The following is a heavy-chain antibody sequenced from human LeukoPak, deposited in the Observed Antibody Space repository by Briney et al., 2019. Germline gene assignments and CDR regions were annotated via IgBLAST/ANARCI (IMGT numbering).Heavy chain of an antibody. CDR3: ARDNSSDGGGDLLY. D-gene: IGHD2-21*02. Sequence: GGSLRLSCAASGFTFSSYSMNWVRQAPGKGLEWVSSISSSSSYIYYADSVKGRFTISRDNAKNSLYLQMNSLRAEDTAVYYCARDNSSDGGGDLLYWGQGTLVTVSS. V-gene: IGHV3-21*01. CDR1: GFTFSSYS. CDR2: ISSSSSYI. J-gene: IGHJ4*02.